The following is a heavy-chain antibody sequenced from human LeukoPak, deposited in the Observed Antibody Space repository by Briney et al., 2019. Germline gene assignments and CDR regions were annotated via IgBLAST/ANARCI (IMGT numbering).Heavy chain of an antibody. Sequence: GASVKVSCKASGYTFTSYGISWVRQAPGQGLEWMGWISAYNGNTNYAQKLQGRVTMTTDTSTSTAYMELRSLRSDDTAVYHCARERIMITFGGAYYFDYWGQGTLVTVSS. V-gene: IGHV1-18*01. D-gene: IGHD3-16*01. CDR1: GYTFTSYG. CDR3: ARERIMITFGGAYYFDY. J-gene: IGHJ4*02. CDR2: ISAYNGNT.